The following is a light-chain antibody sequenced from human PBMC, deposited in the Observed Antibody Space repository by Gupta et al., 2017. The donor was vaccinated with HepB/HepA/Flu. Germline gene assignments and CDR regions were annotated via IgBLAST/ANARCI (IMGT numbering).Light chain of an antibody. CDR1: QSLRHSNGYTY. Sequence: VMTQCPLSLPVTTGEPASISCRSSQSLRHSNGYTYLDWYLQKPGQSPQLLIYLAYNRASGVPDRFGGSGSGTDFTLKITRVEAEDVGVYYCVQSLQTPTFGPGTKVDI. J-gene: IGKJ3*01. V-gene: IGKV2-28*01. CDR3: VQSLQTPT. CDR2: LAY.